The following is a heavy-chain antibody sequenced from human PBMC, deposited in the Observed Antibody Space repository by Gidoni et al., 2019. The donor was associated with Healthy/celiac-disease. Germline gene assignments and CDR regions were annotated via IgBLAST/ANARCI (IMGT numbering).Heavy chain of an antibody. CDR1: GFTFSSYS. Sequence: EVQLVESGGGLVQPGGSLRLSCAASGFTFSSYSMNWVRQAPGKGLEWVSYISSSSSTIYYADSVKGRFTISRDNAKNSLYLQMNSLRAEDTAVYYCARGIKPIVVVPADKGGFDYWGQGTLVTVSS. CDR3: ARGIKPIVVVPADKGGFDY. V-gene: IGHV3-48*01. D-gene: IGHD2-2*01. CDR2: ISSSSSTI. J-gene: IGHJ4*02.